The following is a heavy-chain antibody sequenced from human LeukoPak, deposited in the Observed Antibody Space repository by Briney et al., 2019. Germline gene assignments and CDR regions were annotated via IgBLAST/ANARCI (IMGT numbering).Heavy chain of an antibody. D-gene: IGHD5-18*01. CDR2: IYYSGST. J-gene: IGHJ4*02. Sequence: SETLSLTCTVSGGSLSSYYWSWIRQPPGKGLEWIGYIYYSGSTNYNPSLKSRVTISVDTSKNQFSLKLSSVTAADTAVYYCARGYSYGYGHFDYWGRGTLVTVSS. V-gene: IGHV4-59*12. CDR3: ARGYSYGYGHFDY. CDR1: GGSLSSYY.